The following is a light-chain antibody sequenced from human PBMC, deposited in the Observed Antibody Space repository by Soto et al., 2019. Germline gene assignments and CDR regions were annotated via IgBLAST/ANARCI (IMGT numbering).Light chain of an antibody. V-gene: IGKV3D-15*01. Sequence: EIVLTQSPGTLSASPGDRVTLSCRASQSISINLAWYQHKPGQAPRLLIHAGSTRATGIPARISGSGSGTDFTLTISRLDPEDFAVYYCQQCNNWPPITFGQGTRLEIK. J-gene: IGKJ5*01. CDR3: QQCNNWPPIT. CDR1: QSISIN. CDR2: AGS.